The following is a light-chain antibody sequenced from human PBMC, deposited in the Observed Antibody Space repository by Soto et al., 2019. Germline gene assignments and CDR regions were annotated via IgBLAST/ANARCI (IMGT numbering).Light chain of an antibody. J-gene: IGKJ1*01. V-gene: IGKV3-20*01. Sequence: EIVLTQSPVTLSLSPGERATLSCRASQRVSSGYFAWYQQKPGQAPRLLIYAASSRAAGIPDRFSGSGSGTDFSLTISSLEPEDFAVYYCHQYASSRTFGPGTKVE. CDR2: AAS. CDR3: HQYASSRT. CDR1: QRVSSGY.